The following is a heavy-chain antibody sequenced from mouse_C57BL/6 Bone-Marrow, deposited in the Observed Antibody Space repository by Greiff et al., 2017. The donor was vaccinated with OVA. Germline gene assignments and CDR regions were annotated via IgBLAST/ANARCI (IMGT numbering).Heavy chain of an antibody. CDR1: GYSITSGYY. CDR2: ISYDGSN. CDR3: ARLLLP. Sequence: EVQLVESGPGLVKPSQSLSLTCSVTGYSITSGYYWNWIRQFPGNKLEWMGYISYDGSNNYNPSLKNRISITRDTSKNQFFLKLNSVTTEDTATYYCARLLLPWGQGTTLTVSS. V-gene: IGHV3-6*01. D-gene: IGHD2-1*01. J-gene: IGHJ2*01.